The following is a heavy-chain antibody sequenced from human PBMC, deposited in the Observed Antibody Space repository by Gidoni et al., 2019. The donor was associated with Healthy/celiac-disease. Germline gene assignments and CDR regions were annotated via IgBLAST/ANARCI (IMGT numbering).Heavy chain of an antibody. CDR1: GFTFSSDS. D-gene: IGHD6-13*01. Sequence: EVQLVESGGGLVKPGGSLRLSCAASGFTFSSDSMNWVRQAPGKGLEWVSSISSSSSYIYYADSVKGRFTISRDNAKNSLYLQMNSLRAEDTAVYYCARDQSEQQLVRHYYYYMDVWGKGTTVTVSS. CDR2: ISSSSSYI. V-gene: IGHV3-21*01. J-gene: IGHJ6*03. CDR3: ARDQSEQQLVRHYYYYMDV.